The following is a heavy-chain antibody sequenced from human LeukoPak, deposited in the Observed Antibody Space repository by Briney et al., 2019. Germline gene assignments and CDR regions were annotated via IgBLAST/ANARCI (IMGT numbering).Heavy chain of an antibody. CDR3: AKDLYGGSVYWYFGL. D-gene: IGHD4-23*01. CDR2: ISGSGGST. V-gene: IGHV3-23*01. Sequence: GGSLRLSCVASGFTFSDYYMSWVRQAPGKGLEWVSGISGSGGSTYYADSVKGRFTISRDNSKNTMYLQTNSLRAEDTAVYYCAKDLYGGSVYWYFGLWGRGTLVTVSS. J-gene: IGHJ2*01. CDR1: GFTFSDYY.